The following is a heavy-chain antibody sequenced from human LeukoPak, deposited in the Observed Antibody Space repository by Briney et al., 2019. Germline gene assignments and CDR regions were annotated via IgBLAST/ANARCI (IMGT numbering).Heavy chain of an antibody. D-gene: IGHD3-3*01. V-gene: IGHV3-21*01. CDR3: ARVWSGLSFDY. Sequence: GGSLRLSCAASGFTFSSYSMNWVRQAPGKELEWVSSISSSSSYIYYADSVKGRFTISRDNAKNSLYLQMNSLRAEDTAVYYCARVWSGLSFDYWGQGTLVTVSS. CDR2: ISSSSSYI. J-gene: IGHJ4*02. CDR1: GFTFSSYS.